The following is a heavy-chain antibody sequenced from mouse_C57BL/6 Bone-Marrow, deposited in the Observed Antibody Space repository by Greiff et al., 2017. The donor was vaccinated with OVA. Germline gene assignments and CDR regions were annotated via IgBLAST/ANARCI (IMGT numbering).Heavy chain of an antibody. V-gene: IGHV5-4*01. Sequence: EVMLVESGGGLVKPGGSLKLSCAASGFTFSSYAMSWVRQTPEKRLEWVATISDGGSYTYYPDNVKGRFTISRDNAKNNLYLQMSHLKSEDTAMYDCARDYYAMDYWGQGTSVTASS. CDR1: GFTFSSYA. CDR3: ARDYYAMDY. CDR2: ISDGGSYT. J-gene: IGHJ4*01.